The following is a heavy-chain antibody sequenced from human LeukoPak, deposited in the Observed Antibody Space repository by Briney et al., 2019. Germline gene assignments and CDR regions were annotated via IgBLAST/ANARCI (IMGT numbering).Heavy chain of an antibody. J-gene: IGHJ4*02. V-gene: IGHV1-18*01. CDR2: INPYNANT. Sequence: ASVKVSCKASGYTFTSYGISWLRQAPGQGLEWMGWINPYNANTNYAQKPQGRVIMTTDTSTSTAYMEVRSLRSDDTAVYYCARDRSDSGDYVLLDNWGQGTLVTVSS. CDR3: ARDRSDSGDYVLLDN. D-gene: IGHD4-17*01. CDR1: GYTFTSYG.